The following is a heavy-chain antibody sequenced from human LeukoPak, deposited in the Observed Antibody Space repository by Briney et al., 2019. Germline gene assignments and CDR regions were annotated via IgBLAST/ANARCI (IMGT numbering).Heavy chain of an antibody. D-gene: IGHD1-26*01. CDR1: GYTFTSYD. CDR3: ARLGGSYYPNYHYMDV. J-gene: IGHJ6*03. Sequence: ASVKVSCKASGYTFTSYDINCVRQATGQGLEWMGWMNPNSGNTGYAQKFQGRVTITRNTSISTAYMELSSLRSEDTAVYYCARLGGSYYPNYHYMDVWGKGTTVTVSS. CDR2: MNPNSGNT. V-gene: IGHV1-8*03.